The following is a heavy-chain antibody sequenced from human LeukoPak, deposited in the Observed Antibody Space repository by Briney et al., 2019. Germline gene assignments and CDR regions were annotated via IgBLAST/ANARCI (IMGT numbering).Heavy chain of an antibody. J-gene: IGHJ4*02. Sequence: SETLSLTCTVSGGSISSSSYYWGWIRQPPGKGLEWIGSIYYSGSTYYNPSLKSRVTISVDTSKNQFSLKLSSVTAADTAVYYCARADYGDYGPSSFDYWGQGTLVTVSS. V-gene: IGHV4-39*07. D-gene: IGHD4-17*01. CDR1: GGSISSSSYY. CDR2: IYYSGST. CDR3: ARADYGDYGPSSFDY.